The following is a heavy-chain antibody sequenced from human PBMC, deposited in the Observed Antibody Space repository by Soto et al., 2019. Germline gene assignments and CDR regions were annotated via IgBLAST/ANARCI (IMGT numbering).Heavy chain of an antibody. CDR3: ARDQETTLFSSHYYYYGMDV. J-gene: IGHJ6*02. Sequence: GGSLRLSCAASGFTFSSYSMNWVRQAPGKGLEWVSSISSSSSYIYYAGSVKGRFTISRDNAKNSLYLQMNSLRAEDTAVYYCARDQETTLFSSHYYYYGMDVWGQGTTVTVSS. D-gene: IGHD4-17*01. CDR1: GFTFSSYS. CDR2: ISSSSSYI. V-gene: IGHV3-21*01.